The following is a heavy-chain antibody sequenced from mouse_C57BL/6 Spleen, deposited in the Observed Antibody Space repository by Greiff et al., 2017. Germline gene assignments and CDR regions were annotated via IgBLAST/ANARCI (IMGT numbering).Heavy chain of an antibody. J-gene: IGHJ2*01. D-gene: IGHD3-2*02. CDR2: IDPETGGT. CDR1: GYTFTDYE. CDR3: TRGGDSAGLCDY. V-gene: IGHV1-15*01. Sequence: QVQLQQSGAELVRPGASVTLSCKASGYTFTDYEMHWVKQTPVHGLEWIGAIDPETGGTAYNQKFKGKAILTADKSSSTAYMALRSLTSEDSAVYSCTRGGDSAGLCDYWGQGTTLTVSS.